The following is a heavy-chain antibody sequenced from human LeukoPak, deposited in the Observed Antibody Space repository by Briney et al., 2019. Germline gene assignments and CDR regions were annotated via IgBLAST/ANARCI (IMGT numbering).Heavy chain of an antibody. CDR3: ARDRPRPYYYYGMDV. CDR1: GYTFTSYG. J-gene: IGHJ6*04. CDR2: ISAYNGNT. V-gene: IGHV1-18*04. Sequence: ASVKGSCKASGYTFTSYGISWVRQAPGQGLEWIGWISAYNGNTNYAQKLHGRVSMTTDTSTSTAYMELRSLRSDDTAVYYCARDRPRPYYYYGMDVWGKRTTVTVSS.